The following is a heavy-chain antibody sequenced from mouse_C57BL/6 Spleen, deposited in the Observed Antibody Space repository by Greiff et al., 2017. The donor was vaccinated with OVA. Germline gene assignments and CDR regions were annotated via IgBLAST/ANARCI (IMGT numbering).Heavy chain of an antibody. CDR2: ICSGGSYT. Sequence: EVQLVESGGDLVKPGGSLKLSCAASGFTFSSYGMSWVRQTPDKRLEWVATICSGGSYTYYPDSVKGRFTIARDNAKNTLYLQMSSRKSEDTAMYYCARSELRKGDDWGQGTTLTVSS. J-gene: IGHJ2*01. CDR1: GFTFSSYG. V-gene: IGHV5-6*01. D-gene: IGHD1-1*01. CDR3: ARSELRKGDD.